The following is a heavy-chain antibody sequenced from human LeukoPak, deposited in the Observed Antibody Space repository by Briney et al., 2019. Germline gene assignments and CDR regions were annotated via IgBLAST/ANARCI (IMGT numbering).Heavy chain of an antibody. D-gene: IGHD4-17*01. J-gene: IGHJ5*02. CDR3: ARYTVTTPDRWFDP. CDR2: TYYRSKWYN. V-gene: IGHV6-1*01. Sequence: SQTLSLTCAISGDTVSSNSATWNWIRQSPSRGLEWLGRTYYRSKWYNDYAESVKSRITINPDTSKNQFSLQLNSVTPEDTAVYHCARYTVTTPDRWFDPWGQGTLVTVSS. CDR1: GDTVSSNSAT.